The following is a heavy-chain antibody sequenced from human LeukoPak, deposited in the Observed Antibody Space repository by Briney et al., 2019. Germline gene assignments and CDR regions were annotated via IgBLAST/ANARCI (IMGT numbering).Heavy chain of an antibody. CDR3: AKAPSAQYYYYMDV. CDR1: GFNFASYA. V-gene: IGHV3-23*01. J-gene: IGHJ6*03. CDR2: ISGSGGST. Sequence: GGSLRLSCEVSGFNFASYAMNWVRQAPGKGLEWVSAISGSGGSTYYADSVKGRFTISRDNSKNTLYLQMNSLRAEDTAVYYCAKAPSAQYYYYMDVWGKGTTVTVSS. D-gene: IGHD2-15*01.